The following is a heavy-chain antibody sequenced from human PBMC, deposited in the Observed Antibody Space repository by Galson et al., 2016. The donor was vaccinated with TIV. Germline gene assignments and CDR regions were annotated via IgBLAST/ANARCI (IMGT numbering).Heavy chain of an antibody. CDR1: GFSLTTRGVG. D-gene: IGHD2-15*01. CDR3: AHRKTGSRPLDAFDI. Sequence: PALVTPTQTLTLTCTFSGFSLTTRGVGVAWIRQPPRKALEWLAFIYWDEDKRYAPSLRNRLTVTKDPSTNQVVLTLTDMDPADTGTYYCAHRKTGSRPLDAFDIWGQGTMVTVSS. V-gene: IGHV2-5*05. CDR2: IYWDEDK. J-gene: IGHJ3*02.